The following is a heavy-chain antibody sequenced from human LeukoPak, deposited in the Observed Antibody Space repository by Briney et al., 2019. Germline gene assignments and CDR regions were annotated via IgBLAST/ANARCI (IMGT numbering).Heavy chain of an antibody. CDR3: ARVDLCGGDCYNWFDP. Sequence: ASVKVSCKASGYTFTSYYMHWVRQAPGQGLEWMGIINPSGGSTSYAQKFQGRVTMTRDMSTSTVYMELSSLRSEDTAVYYCARVDLCGGDCYNWFDPWGQGTLVTVSS. D-gene: IGHD2-21*02. V-gene: IGHV1-46*01. CDR2: INPSGGST. J-gene: IGHJ5*02. CDR1: GYTFTSYY.